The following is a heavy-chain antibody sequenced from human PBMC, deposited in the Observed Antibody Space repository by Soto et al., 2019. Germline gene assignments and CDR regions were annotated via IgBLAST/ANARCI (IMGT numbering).Heavy chain of an antibody. Sequence: QLQMQESGPGLVEPSETLSLTCTVSGGSISPSDYYWTWIRQPPGRGLEWIGSIYYDGTTYYNPSLKSRVTISVDTSKNEISLKLNSVTAADTAVYSCARRGAQMGGMDVWGQGTTVTVSS. D-gene: IGHD3-16*01. CDR2: IYYDGTT. V-gene: IGHV4-39*01. J-gene: IGHJ6*02. CDR3: ARRGAQMGGMDV. CDR1: GGSISPSDYY.